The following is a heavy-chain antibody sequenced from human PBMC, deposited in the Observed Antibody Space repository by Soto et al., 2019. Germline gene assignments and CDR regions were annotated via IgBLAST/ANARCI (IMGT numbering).Heavy chain of an antibody. Sequence: SQTLSLTCAISGDSVSSNSAAWNWIRQSPSRGLEWLGRTYYRAKWYNDYALSVKSRITNNPDTSKNQFSMQLNSVTPEDTAVYYCARVNWNLGYYGMDVWGQGTTVTVSS. J-gene: IGHJ6*02. V-gene: IGHV6-1*01. D-gene: IGHD1-7*01. CDR1: GDSVSSNSAA. CDR2: TYYRAKWYN. CDR3: ARVNWNLGYYGMDV.